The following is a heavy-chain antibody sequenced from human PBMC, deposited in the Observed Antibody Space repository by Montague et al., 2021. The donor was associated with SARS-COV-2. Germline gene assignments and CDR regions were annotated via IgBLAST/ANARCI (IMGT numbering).Heavy chain of an antibody. Sequence: SETLSLTCSVSGGSMSSYHWVWIWQPPGKGLEWIGYVSYRGSTNYNLSLKSRVTISLDTSKNRFSLRVTSVTAADTAVYYCARDVRYYYDQWGQGILVTVSS. CDR2: VSYRGST. CDR3: ARDVRYYYDQ. D-gene: IGHD3-10*01. J-gene: IGHJ4*02. V-gene: IGHV4-59*01. CDR1: GGSMSSYH.